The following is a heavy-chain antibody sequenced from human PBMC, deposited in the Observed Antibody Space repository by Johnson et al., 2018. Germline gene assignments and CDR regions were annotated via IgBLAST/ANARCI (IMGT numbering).Heavy chain of an antibody. CDR3: TKESSMTKVINAFDI. Sequence: VQLVQSGGGLVKPGGSLRLSCAASGFTFSSYSMNWVRQAPGKGLEWVSSISSSSSYIYYADSVKGRFTISRDNAKNSLYLQMNSLRAEATALYYCTKESSMTKVINAFDIWGQGTMVTVSS. CDR1: GFTFSSYS. D-gene: IGHD4-11*01. V-gene: IGHV3-21*04. CDR2: ISSSSSYI. J-gene: IGHJ3*02.